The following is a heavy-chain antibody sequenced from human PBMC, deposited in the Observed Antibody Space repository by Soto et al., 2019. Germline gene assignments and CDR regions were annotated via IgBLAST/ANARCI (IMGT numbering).Heavy chain of an antibody. D-gene: IGHD4-17*01. J-gene: IGHJ6*02. V-gene: IGHV5-51*01. CDR2: IYPGDSDT. CDR1: GYNFTNYW. Sequence: GESLKISCKGSGYNFTNYWIGWVRQMPGKGLEWMGIIYPGDSDTRYSPSFQGQVTISADKSISAAYLQWSSLKASDTAMYYCARQEGHTVILYYGMDVWCQGLMVTVSS. CDR3: ARQEGHTVILYYGMDV.